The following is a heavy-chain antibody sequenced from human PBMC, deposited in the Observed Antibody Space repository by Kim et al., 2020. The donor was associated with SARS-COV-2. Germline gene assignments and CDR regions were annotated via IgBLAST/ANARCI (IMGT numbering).Heavy chain of an antibody. CDR2: VNHSGST. V-gene: IGHV4-34*01. Sequence: SETLSLTCAVYGGSFSGYYWSWIRQPPGKGLEWIGEVNHSGSTNYNPSLKSRVTISVDTSKNQFSLKLSSVTAADTAVYYCATGVMVRGVIMAPRNYYYGMDVWGQGTTVTVSS. CDR1: GGSFSGYY. J-gene: IGHJ6*02. D-gene: IGHD3-10*01. CDR3: ATGVMVRGVIMAPRNYYYGMDV.